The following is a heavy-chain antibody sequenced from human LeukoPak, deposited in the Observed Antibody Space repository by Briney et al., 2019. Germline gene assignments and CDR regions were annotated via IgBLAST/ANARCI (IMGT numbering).Heavy chain of an antibody. CDR3: ARVRIAVAGQHYYYYGMDV. J-gene: IGHJ6*02. CDR2: ISSSSSYI. V-gene: IGHV3-21*01. CDR1: GFTFSSYA. Sequence: GGSLRLSCAASGFTFSSYAMSWVRQAPGKGLEWVSSISSSSSYIYYADSVKGRFTISRDNAKNSLYLQMNSLRAEDTAVYYCARVRIAVAGQHYYYYGMDVWGQGTTVTVSS. D-gene: IGHD6-19*01.